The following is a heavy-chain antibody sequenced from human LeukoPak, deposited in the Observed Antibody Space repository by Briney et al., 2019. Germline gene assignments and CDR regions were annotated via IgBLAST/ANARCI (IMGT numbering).Heavy chain of an antibody. Sequence: GGSLRLSCAASGFTFSSYEMNWVRQAPGKGLEWVSYISSSGSTIYYADSVKGRFTISRDNAKNSLYLQMNSLRAEDTAVYYCARASIAAAGEPYYYYYYMDVWGKGTTVTVSS. CDR1: GFTFSSYE. V-gene: IGHV3-48*03. CDR2: ISSSGSTI. J-gene: IGHJ6*03. CDR3: ARASIAAAGEPYYYYYYMDV. D-gene: IGHD6-13*01.